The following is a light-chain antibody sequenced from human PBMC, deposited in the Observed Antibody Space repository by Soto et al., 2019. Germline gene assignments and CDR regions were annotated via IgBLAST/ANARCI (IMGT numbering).Light chain of an antibody. Sequence: DILMTQFPDSLAVSLGERATINCKSSQSVLYSSNNKNYLAWYQQTPGQPPKVLIYWASTRESGVPDRFSGSGSGTDFTLTISSLQAEDVAVYYCQQYYSIPRTFGQGTKVDIK. CDR2: WAS. CDR3: QQYYSIPRT. V-gene: IGKV4-1*01. CDR1: QSVLYSSNNKNY. J-gene: IGKJ1*01.